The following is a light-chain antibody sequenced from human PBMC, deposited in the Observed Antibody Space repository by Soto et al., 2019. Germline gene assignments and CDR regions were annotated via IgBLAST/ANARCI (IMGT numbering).Light chain of an antibody. V-gene: IGKV1-6*01. CDR2: GAS. CDR3: LHDHNYPWT. Sequence: AIQMTQSPSSLSASVGDRVTITCRASQVIRNDLGWYQQKPGKAPKLLIYGASNLQSGVPSRFSGSGSGTDFTLTINSLQPEDFATYYCLHDHNYPWTFGQGTKVYIK. J-gene: IGKJ1*01. CDR1: QVIRND.